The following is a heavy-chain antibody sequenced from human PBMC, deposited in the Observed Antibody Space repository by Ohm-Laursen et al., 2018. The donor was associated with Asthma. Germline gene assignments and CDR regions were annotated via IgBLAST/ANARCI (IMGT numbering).Heavy chain of an antibody. CDR2: ISSSGSTI. Sequence: SLRLSCSASGFTFSDYYVSWIRQAPGKGLEWVSYISSSGSTIYYADSVKGRFTISRDNVKNSLYLQMNSLRAEDTAVYYCARDYGDYYYGMDVWGQGTTVTVSS. CDR3: ARDYGDYYYGMDV. CDR1: GFTFSDYY. V-gene: IGHV3-11*01. J-gene: IGHJ6*02. D-gene: IGHD4-17*01.